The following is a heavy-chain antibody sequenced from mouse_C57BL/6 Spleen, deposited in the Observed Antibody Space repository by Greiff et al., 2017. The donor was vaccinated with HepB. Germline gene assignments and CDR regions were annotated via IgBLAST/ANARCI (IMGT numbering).Heavy chain of an antibody. J-gene: IGHJ4*01. V-gene: IGHV14-4*01. CDR3: TTSDLNY. Sequence: VQLKESGAELVRPGASVKLSCTASGFNIKDDYMHWVKQRPEQGLEWIGWIDPENGDTEYASKFQGKATITEDTSSNTAYLQLSSLTSEDTAVYYCTTSDLNYWGQGTSVTVSS. D-gene: IGHD2-4*01. CDR2: IDPENGDT. CDR1: GFNIKDDY.